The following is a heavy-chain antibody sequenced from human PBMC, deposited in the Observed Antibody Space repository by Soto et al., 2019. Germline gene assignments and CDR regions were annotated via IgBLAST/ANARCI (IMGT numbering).Heavy chain of an antibody. CDR2: INPATGAA. V-gene: IGHV1-2*02. CDR1: GYPVTAYY. CDR3: ARGGGVGVAGSAAFDM. J-gene: IGHJ3*02. Sequence: QLHLVQSGAVVKKPGASVTVSCSASGYPVTAYYMHWVRQAPGRGLVWMGGINPATGAAKYTQTFQGRVTMTRDTSTSTDFMELSGPTSEDTAVFYCARGGGVGVAGSAAFDMWGQGTLVTVSS. D-gene: IGHD3-3*01.